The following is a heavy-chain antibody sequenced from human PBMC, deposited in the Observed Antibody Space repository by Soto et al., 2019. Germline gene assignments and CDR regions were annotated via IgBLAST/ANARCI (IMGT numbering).Heavy chain of an antibody. CDR3: ETPAPRRYHYGMDV. J-gene: IGHJ6*02. V-gene: IGHV5-51*01. CDR2: IYPGDSNT. D-gene: IGHD2-15*01. Sequence: VESLKVSCKGSGYSFTSYWIAWVRLMPGKGLEWMGIIYPGDSNTRYSPSFQGQVIISADKSISTAYLQWSSRKASDTAMYYCETPAPRRYHYGMDVSVQGPTVTVSS. CDR1: GYSFTSYW.